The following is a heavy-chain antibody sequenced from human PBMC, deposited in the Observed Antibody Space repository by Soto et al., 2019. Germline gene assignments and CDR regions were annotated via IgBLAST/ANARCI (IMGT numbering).Heavy chain of an antibody. CDR1: GGSISSSSYY. Sequence: SETLSLTCTVSGGSISSSSYYWGWIRQPPGKGLEWIGSIYYSGSTYYNPSLKSRVTISVDTSKNQFSLKLSSVTAADTAVYYCARQVRELPGGLDYWCQGTLVSVSS. CDR2: IYYSGST. D-gene: IGHD1-26*01. CDR3: ARQVRELPGGLDY. V-gene: IGHV4-39*01. J-gene: IGHJ4*02.